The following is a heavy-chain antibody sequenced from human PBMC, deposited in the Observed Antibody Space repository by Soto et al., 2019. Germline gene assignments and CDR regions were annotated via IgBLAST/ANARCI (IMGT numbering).Heavy chain of an antibody. Sequence: QVQLQESGPGLVKPSETLSLTCTVSGGSVSSGSYYWSWIRQPPGKGLEWIGYIYYSGSTNYNPSLQSRVTISVDTSKNQFSLKLSSVTAADTAVYYCARARAYYYDSSGYAWGQGTLVTVSS. CDR2: IYYSGST. CDR3: ARARAYYYDSSGYA. J-gene: IGHJ5*02. D-gene: IGHD3-22*01. V-gene: IGHV4-61*01. CDR1: GGSVSSGSYY.